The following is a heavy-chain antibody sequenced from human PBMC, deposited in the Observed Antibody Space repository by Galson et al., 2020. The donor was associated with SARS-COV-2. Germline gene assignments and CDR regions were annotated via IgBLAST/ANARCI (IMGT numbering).Heavy chain of an antibody. J-gene: IGHJ4*02. D-gene: IGHD3-22*01. CDR3: ARDFGVGDSSGY. CDR1: GFTFSSYG. CDR2: IWYDGSNK. Sequence: GGSLRLSCAASGFTFSSYGMHWVRQAPGKGLEWVAVIWYDGSNKYYADSVKGRFTISRDNSKNTLYLQMNSLRAEDTAVYYCARDFGVGDSSGYWGQGTLVTVSS. V-gene: IGHV3-33*01.